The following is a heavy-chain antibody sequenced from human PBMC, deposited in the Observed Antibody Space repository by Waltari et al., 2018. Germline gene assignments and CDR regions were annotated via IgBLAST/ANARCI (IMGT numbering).Heavy chain of an antibody. CDR1: GGSIGSNY. CDR2: IFYGGGT. D-gene: IGHD1-1*01. CDR3: ATTPPFTGPLRQ. V-gene: IGHV4-59*01. J-gene: IGHJ1*01. Sequence: QLQLQESGPGLVRPSETLSLTCTISGGSIGSNYWTWIRRPPGRGLEWIGNIFYGGGTQYNFSPGGCGSLSRDPSQNQIFLLLSSLTPGDTAFYYRATTPPFTGPLRQRGRGTLVTVSS.